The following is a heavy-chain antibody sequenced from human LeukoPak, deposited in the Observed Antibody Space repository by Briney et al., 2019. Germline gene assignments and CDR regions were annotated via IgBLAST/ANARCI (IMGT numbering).Heavy chain of an antibody. D-gene: IGHD6-19*01. Sequence: PGGSLRLSCAASGFTFSSYGMSWVRQAPGKGLEWVASINPDGSEKYSVDSVKGRFTISRDNAKNSLYLQMNSLRAEDTAVYYCARDRGYSSFDYWGQGTLVTVSS. J-gene: IGHJ4*02. V-gene: IGHV3-7*01. CDR2: INPDGSEK. CDR3: ARDRGYSSFDY. CDR1: GFTFSSYG.